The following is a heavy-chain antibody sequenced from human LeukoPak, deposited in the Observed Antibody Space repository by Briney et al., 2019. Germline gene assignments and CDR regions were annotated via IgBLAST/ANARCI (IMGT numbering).Heavy chain of an antibody. D-gene: IGHD2-15*01. Sequence: GGSLRLSCAASGFTFSIYSMNWVRQAPGKGLEWVSSISSSSSYIYYADSVKGRFTISRDNAKNSLYLQMNSLRAEDTAVYYCARSSAVVVSHSGYFDYWGQGTLVTVSS. V-gene: IGHV3-21*01. CDR2: ISSSSSYI. CDR3: ARSSAVVVSHSGYFDY. J-gene: IGHJ4*02. CDR1: GFTFSIYS.